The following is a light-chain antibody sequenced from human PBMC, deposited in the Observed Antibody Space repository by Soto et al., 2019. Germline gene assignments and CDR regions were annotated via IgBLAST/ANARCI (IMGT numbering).Light chain of an antibody. CDR2: EVN. V-gene: IGLV2-23*02. CDR1: GGDIGNYNL. Sequence: QSALTQPASVSGSPGQSITISCTGTGGDIGNYNLVSWYRQNPGEAPKLIIYEVNKRPSGISSRLSGSKSGYTAFLTISGLQAEDEAAYHCCSYAGSHSYIFGSGTKLTVL. J-gene: IGLJ1*01. CDR3: CSYAGSHSYI.